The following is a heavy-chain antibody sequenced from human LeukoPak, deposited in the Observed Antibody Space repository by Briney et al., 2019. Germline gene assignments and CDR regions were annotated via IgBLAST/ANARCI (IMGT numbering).Heavy chain of an antibody. D-gene: IGHD6-13*01. CDR2: IIPIFGTA. J-gene: IGHJ4*02. CDR3: ATEDRIAAAVLFDY. CDR1: GYTFTSYY. V-gene: IGHV1-69*13. Sequence: SVKASCKASGYTFTSYYMHWVRQAPGQGLEWMGGIIPIFGTANYAQKFQGRVTITADESTSTAYMELSSLRSEDTAVYYCATEDRIAAAVLFDYWGQGTLVTVSS.